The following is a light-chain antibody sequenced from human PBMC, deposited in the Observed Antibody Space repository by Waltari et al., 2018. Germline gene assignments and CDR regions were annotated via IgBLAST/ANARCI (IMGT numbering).Light chain of an antibody. CDR1: QNIGTY. CDR2: AAS. Sequence: LFTQSPGNLFLSPGDRAPLSCWASQNIGTYLVCYQQKPGQPHRLLMYAASKRATGFPDRFSGSGSGTDFSLTISRLEPEDFAVYYCQNHERLPATFGQGTRVEIK. V-gene: IGKV3-11*01. J-gene: IGKJ1*01. CDR3: QNHERLPAT.